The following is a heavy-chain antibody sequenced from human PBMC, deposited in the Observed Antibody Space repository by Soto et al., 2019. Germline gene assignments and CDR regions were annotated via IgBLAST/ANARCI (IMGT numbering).Heavy chain of an antibody. CDR1: GGSISSSSYY. CDR2: IYYSGST. D-gene: IGHD3-10*01. CDR3: ARHVTMARGVMRVDGEGYYYYGMDV. V-gene: IGHV4-39*01. J-gene: IGHJ6*02. Sequence: SETLSLTCTVSGGSISSSSYYWGWIRQPPGKGLEWIGSIYYSGSTYYNPSLKSRVTISVDTSKNQFSLKLSSVTAADTAVYYCARHVTMARGVMRVDGEGYYYYGMDVWGHGTTVTVSS.